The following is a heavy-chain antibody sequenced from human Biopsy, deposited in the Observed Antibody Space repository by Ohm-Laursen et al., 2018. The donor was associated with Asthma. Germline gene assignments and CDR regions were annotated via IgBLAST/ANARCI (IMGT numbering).Heavy chain of an antibody. V-gene: IGHV1-69*13. CDR3: ARGYSGSDRIVYYYSGLEV. J-gene: IGHJ6*02. CDR1: GDSFSNYA. Sequence: SVKVSCKASGDSFSNYAISWVRQAPGQGLEWMGGLIPVLGTPDHAQMFEGRVTITADESTSAAYMELSSLSSDDTAVYYCARGYSGSDRIVYYYSGLEVWGQGTTVTVSS. D-gene: IGHD5-12*01. CDR2: LIPVLGTP.